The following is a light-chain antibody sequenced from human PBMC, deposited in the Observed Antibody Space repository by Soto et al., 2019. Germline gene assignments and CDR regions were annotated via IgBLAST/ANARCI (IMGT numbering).Light chain of an antibody. V-gene: IGKV3-15*01. CDR3: QQYNNWPRT. Sequence: EIVMTQSPATLSVSPGERATLSCRASQSVSSNLDWYQQKPGQAPRLLIYGASTRATGIPDRFSGSGSGTEFTLTISSLQAEDFAVYYCQQYNNWPRTFGQGNKVEIK. CDR1: QSVSSN. J-gene: IGKJ1*01. CDR2: GAS.